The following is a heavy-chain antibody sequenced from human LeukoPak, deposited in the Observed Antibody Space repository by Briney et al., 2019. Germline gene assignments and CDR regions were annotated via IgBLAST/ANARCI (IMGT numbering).Heavy chain of an antibody. V-gene: IGHV4-4*07. Sequence: SSETLSLTCTVCGGSISSYYWSWIRQPAGKGLEWIGRIYTSGSTNYNPSLKSRVTMSVDTSKNQFSLKLSSVTAADTAVYYCARGRLEYGGAINYFDYWGQGTLVTLSS. CDR3: ARGRLEYGGAINYFDY. J-gene: IGHJ4*02. CDR2: IYTSGST. CDR1: GGSISSYY. D-gene: IGHD3-16*01.